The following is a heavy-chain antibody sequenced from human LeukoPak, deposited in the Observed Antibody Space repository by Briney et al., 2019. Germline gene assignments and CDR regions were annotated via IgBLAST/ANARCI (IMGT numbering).Heavy chain of an antibody. CDR1: GFIFDSYG. V-gene: IGHV3-30*18. CDR3: AKQISTVTTSGFDS. CDR2: ISYDGSNK. Sequence: GGSLRLSCAASGFIFDSYGMHWVRQAPGKGLEWVALISYDGSNKYYADSVKGRLTFSRDNSNNTLYLQMNSLRTEDTAFYYCAKQISTVTTSGFDSWGQGTLVTVSS. D-gene: IGHD4-17*01. J-gene: IGHJ4*02.